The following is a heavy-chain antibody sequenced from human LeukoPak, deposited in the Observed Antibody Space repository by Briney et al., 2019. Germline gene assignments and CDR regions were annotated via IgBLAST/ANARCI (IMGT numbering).Heavy chain of an antibody. J-gene: IGHJ5*01. CDR3: AREVKGRGAKWFDS. Sequence: SETLSLTCAVYGGSFSGYYWSWIRQPPGKGLEWIGEINHSGSTNYNPSPKSRVTISVDTSKTQFSLKLSSVTAADTAVYCCAREVKGRGAKWFDSWGQGTLVTVSS. V-gene: IGHV4-34*01. CDR1: GGSFSGYY. D-gene: IGHD3-10*01. CDR2: INHSGST.